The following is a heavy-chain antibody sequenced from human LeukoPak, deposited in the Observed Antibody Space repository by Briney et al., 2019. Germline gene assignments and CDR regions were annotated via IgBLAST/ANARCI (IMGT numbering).Heavy chain of an antibody. Sequence: GGSLRLSCAASGFTFSSCAMSWVRQAPGKGLEWVSGIGRTGGSTYYADSVKGRFTISRDNSKNTLFLQINSLRAEDTAVYYCAKAATHSFFDYWGQGTLVTVPS. V-gene: IGHV3-23*01. CDR1: GFTFSSCA. D-gene: IGHD2-21*01. J-gene: IGHJ4*02. CDR2: IGRTGGST. CDR3: AKAATHSFFDY.